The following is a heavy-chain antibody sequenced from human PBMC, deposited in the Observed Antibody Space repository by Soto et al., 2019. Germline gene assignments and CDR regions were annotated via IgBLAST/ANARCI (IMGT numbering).Heavy chain of an antibody. CDR2: ISSSSSYI. CDR3: ARDGLGSSWYRSPFDY. CDR1: GFTFSSYS. Sequence: GGSLRLSCAASGFTFSSYSMNWVRQAPGKGLEWVSSISSSSSYIYYADSVKGRFTISRDNAKNSLYLQMNSLRAEDTAVYYCARDGLGSSWYRSPFDYWGQGTLVTVSS. J-gene: IGHJ4*02. V-gene: IGHV3-21*01. D-gene: IGHD6-13*01.